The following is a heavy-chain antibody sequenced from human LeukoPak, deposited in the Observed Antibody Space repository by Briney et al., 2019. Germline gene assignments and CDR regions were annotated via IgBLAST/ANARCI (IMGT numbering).Heavy chain of an antibody. CDR2: ISSNGGST. CDR1: GFTFSSYA. D-gene: IGHD6-13*01. J-gene: IGHJ4*02. Sequence: GGSLRLSCSASGFTFSSYAMHWVRQAPGKGLEYVSAISSNGGSTYYADSVKGRFTISRDNSKNTLYLQMSSLRAEDTAVYYCVKPGHLDSSSCFRYWGQGTLVTVSS. CDR3: VKPGHLDSSSCFRY. V-gene: IGHV3-64D*06.